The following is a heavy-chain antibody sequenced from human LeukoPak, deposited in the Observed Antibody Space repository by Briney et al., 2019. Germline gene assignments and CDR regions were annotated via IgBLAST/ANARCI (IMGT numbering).Heavy chain of an antibody. Sequence: PGGSRRLSCAASGFTFSSYAMHWVRQAPAKGLEWVAVISYDGSNKYYADSVKGRFTISRDNSKNTLYLQMNSLRAEDTAVYYCARDPVATINYFDYWGQGTLVTVSS. CDR1: GFTFSSYA. J-gene: IGHJ4*02. CDR2: ISYDGSNK. V-gene: IGHV3-30*04. CDR3: ARDPVATINYFDY. D-gene: IGHD5-12*01.